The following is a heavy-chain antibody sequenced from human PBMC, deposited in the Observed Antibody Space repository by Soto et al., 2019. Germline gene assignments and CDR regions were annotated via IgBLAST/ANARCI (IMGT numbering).Heavy chain of an antibody. D-gene: IGHD2-21*01. V-gene: IGHV4-31*03. CDR1: GADLNSGNYY. Sequence: PSETLSLTCSVSGADLNSGNYYWSWIRQVPGKGLEWIGHIYVTGAVDYNPSLRDRITISQDTSERQFSLNLRLETAADTAVYYCARLRIATNNYKWFDPWGQGTLVTVSS. CDR2: IYVTGAV. J-gene: IGHJ5*02. CDR3: ARLRIATNNYKWFDP.